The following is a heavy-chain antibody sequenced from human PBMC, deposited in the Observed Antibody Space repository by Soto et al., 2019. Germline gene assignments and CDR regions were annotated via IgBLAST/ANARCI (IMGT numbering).Heavy chain of an antibody. CDR2: ISSSSSYI. D-gene: IGHD6-13*01. Sequence: PGGSLRLSCAASGFTFSSYSMNWVRQAPGKGLEWVSSISSSSSYIYYADSVKGRFTISRDNAKNSLYLQMNSLRAEDTAVYYCARDPVPYSSSWYVYYYYGMDVWGQGTTVTVSS. CDR1: GFTFSSYS. V-gene: IGHV3-21*01. CDR3: ARDPVPYSSSWYVYYYYGMDV. J-gene: IGHJ6*02.